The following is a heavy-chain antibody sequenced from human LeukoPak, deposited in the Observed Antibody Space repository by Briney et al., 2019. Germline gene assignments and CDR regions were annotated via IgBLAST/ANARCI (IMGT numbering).Heavy chain of an antibody. V-gene: IGHV4-4*07. Sequence: SQTLSLTCTVSGGSISSYYWSWIRQPAGKGLEWIGRIYTSGSTNYNPSLKSRVTMSVDTSKNQFSLKLSSVTAADTAVYYCAREYSSSWRNWFDPWGQGTLDTVSS. J-gene: IGHJ5*02. CDR2: IYTSGST. CDR1: GGSISSYY. D-gene: IGHD6-13*01. CDR3: AREYSSSWRNWFDP.